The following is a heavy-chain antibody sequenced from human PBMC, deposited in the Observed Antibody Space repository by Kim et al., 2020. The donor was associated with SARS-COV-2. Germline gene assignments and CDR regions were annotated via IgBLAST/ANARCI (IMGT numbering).Heavy chain of an antibody. CDR2: INHSGST. CDR1: GGSFSGYY. CDR3: ARKERDYYGSGSYYKRTTSYFDS. Sequence: SETLSLTCAVYGGSFSGYYWSWIRQPPGKGLEWIGEINHSGSTNYNPSLKSRVTISVDTSKNQFSLKLSSVTAADTAVYYCARKERDYYGSGSYYKRTTSYFDSWGQGTLVTVSS. D-gene: IGHD3-10*01. J-gene: IGHJ4*02. V-gene: IGHV4-34*01.